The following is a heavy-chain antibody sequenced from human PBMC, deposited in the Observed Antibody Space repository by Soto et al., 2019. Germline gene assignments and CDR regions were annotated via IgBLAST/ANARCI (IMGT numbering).Heavy chain of an antibody. CDR2: IQYNGYS. CDR3: ARHGFGSLHGRVDV. CDR1: GGSITNYY. Sequence: QVQLQESGPGLVKPSETLSLTCTVSGGSITNYYCSWFRQPPGKGLEWIGYIQYNGYSAYNLSLNRXVXXSTDTSKTRFSLMLESVTATDTAVYYCARHGFGSLHGRVDVWGQGTTVIVSS. J-gene: IGHJ6*02. D-gene: IGHD3-10*01. V-gene: IGHV4-59*08.